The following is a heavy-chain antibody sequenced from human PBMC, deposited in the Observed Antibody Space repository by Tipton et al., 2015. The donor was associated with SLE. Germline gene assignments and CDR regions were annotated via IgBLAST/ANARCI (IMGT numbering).Heavy chain of an antibody. CDR2: IYRSGST. CDR3: ARGAAAGHHDAFDI. Sequence: TLSLTCTVSGGSISSSNWWSWVRQPPGKGLEWIGEIYRSGSTNYNPSLKSRVTISVDKSKNQFSLKLSSVTAADTAVYYCARGAAAGHHDAFDIWGQGTMVTVSS. V-gene: IGHV4-4*02. D-gene: IGHD6-13*01. J-gene: IGHJ3*02. CDR1: GGSISSSNW.